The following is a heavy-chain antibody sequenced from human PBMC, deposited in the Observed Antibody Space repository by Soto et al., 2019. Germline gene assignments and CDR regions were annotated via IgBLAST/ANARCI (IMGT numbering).Heavy chain of an antibody. Sequence: PGGSLRLSRVASGFSSMRSYTGWTRQRRGKGVEWVANINQDGGVTYYVDSVEGRFTISRDNTKDSLYLQMNSLRGEDKAIYYCARYYRGSGRYFFDYWGQGTPFTVSS. D-gene: IGHD6-19*01. CDR1: GFSSMRSY. CDR2: INQDGGVT. J-gene: IGHJ4*02. V-gene: IGHV3-7*03. CDR3: ARYYRGSGRYFFDY.